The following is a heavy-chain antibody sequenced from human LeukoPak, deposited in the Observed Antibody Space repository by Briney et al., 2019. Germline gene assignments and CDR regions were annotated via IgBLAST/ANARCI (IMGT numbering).Heavy chain of an antibody. Sequence: GRSLRLSCAASGFTFSSYWMSWVRQAPGKGLEWVANIKQDGSEKYYVDSVKGRFTISGDNAKNSLYLQMNSLRAEDTAVYYCARVSSGSYYYYYYYMDVWGKGTTVTVSS. D-gene: IGHD3-10*01. CDR1: GFTFSSYW. CDR3: ARVSSGSYYYYYYYMDV. V-gene: IGHV3-7*04. J-gene: IGHJ6*03. CDR2: IKQDGSEK.